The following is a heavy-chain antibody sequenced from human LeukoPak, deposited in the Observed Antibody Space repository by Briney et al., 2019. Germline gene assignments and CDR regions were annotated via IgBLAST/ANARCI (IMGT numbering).Heavy chain of an antibody. CDR2: ISAYSGNT. D-gene: IGHD3-22*01. CDR1: GYTFTSYG. V-gene: IGHV1-18*01. Sequence: ASVKVSCKASGYTFTSYGISWVRQAPGQGLEWMGWISAYSGNTNYAQKLQGRVTMTTDTSTSTAYMELRSLRSDDTAVYYCARXVDSXGFWVYXGQGTLVTVSS. CDR3: ARXVDSXGFWVY. J-gene: IGHJ4*02.